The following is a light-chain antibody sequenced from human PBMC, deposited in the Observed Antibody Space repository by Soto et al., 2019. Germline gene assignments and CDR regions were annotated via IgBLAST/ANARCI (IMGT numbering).Light chain of an antibody. CDR2: AAS. Sequence: DMQMTQSPSSVSASVGDRVTITFRASQGISSYLAWYQQKPGKAPKLLIYAASSLQSGVPSRFSGSGSGTDFSLTINSLQSEDFGIYYCQQYDSWLTFGGGTKVDIK. CDR1: QGISSY. CDR3: QQYDSWLT. J-gene: IGKJ4*01. V-gene: IGKV1-12*01.